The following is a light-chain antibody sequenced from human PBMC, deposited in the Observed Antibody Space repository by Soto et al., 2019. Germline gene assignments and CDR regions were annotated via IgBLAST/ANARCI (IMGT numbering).Light chain of an antibody. CDR1: QSISSY. CDR2: AAF. Sequence: DIQMTQSPSSLSASVGDRVTITCRASQSISSYLNWYHQKPGKAPKLLIYAAFSLQSGVPSRFSGSGSGTDFTLTISSLQPEDFANYYCQQNYSIPWKFGQGTEVDIK. CDR3: QQNYSIPWK. V-gene: IGKV1-39*01. J-gene: IGKJ1*01.